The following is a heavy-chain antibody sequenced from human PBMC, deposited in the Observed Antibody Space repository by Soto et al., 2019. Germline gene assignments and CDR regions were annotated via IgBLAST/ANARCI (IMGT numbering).Heavy chain of an antibody. J-gene: IGHJ6*02. CDR1: GGSINDYY. Sequence: QVQLQESGPGLVKPSETLSLTCSVSGGSINDYYWNWIRQPPGKGLEWIGKIYYTGSTTYNPSLKSRVTISVGTSKKQFSMKLSSVTAADTAVYYCATSMDYYYDLDVWGQGTTVTVSS. CDR2: IYYTGST. CDR3: ATSMDYYYDLDV. D-gene: IGHD3-10*01. V-gene: IGHV4-59*01.